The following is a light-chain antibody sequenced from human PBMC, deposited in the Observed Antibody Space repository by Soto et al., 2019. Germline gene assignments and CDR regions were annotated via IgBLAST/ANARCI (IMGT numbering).Light chain of an antibody. CDR2: KAS. Sequence: QMTQSPSTPSAFVGARVTITFRASHSISSWLAWYQQKPGKAPNLLIYKASTLEGGVPSRFSGSGSGTQFTLTITTLQPDDFATYDCQFYNSYSRTFGQGTKGAIK. CDR1: HSISSW. CDR3: QFYNSYSRT. J-gene: IGKJ1*01. V-gene: IGKV1-5*03.